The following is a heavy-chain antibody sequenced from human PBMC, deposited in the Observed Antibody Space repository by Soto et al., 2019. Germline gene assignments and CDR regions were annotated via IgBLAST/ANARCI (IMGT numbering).Heavy chain of an antibody. CDR1: GGSASSGGYY. V-gene: IGHV4-31*03. J-gene: IGHJ4*02. CDR2: IYYSRTT. Sequence: QVQLQESGPGLVKPSQTLSLTCTVSGGSASSGGYYWTWIRQQPGKGLEWIGYIYYSRTTYYNPPLKSRVTISVDTSKNQLSLKLSSVTAADTAVYYCARGGDDYGDYWGQGTLVTVSS. CDR3: ARGGDDYGDY.